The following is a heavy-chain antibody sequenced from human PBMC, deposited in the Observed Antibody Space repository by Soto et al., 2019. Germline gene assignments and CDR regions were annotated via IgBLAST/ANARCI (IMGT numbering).Heavy chain of an antibody. D-gene: IGHD3-3*01. Sequence: TSETLSLTCGVFGGSISNSNWWTWVRQPPGKGLEWIGEIYHTGSTNYNSSLKSRVTMSVDTSKNQFSLRLSSVTAADTAIYYCATRITVFGLLIPPFDPWGQGTQVTVSS. CDR2: IYHTGST. V-gene: IGHV4-4*02. J-gene: IGHJ5*02. CDR3: ATRITVFGLLIPPFDP. CDR1: GGSISNSNW.